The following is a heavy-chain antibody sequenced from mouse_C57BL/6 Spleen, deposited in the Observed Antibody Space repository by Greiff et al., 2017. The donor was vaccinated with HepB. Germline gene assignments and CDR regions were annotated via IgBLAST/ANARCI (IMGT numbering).Heavy chain of an antibody. D-gene: IGHD2-4*01. Sequence: VQLQQPGAELVKPGASVKLSCKASGYTFTSYWMHWVKQRPGQGLEWIGMIHPNSGSTNYNEKFKSKATLTVDKSSSTAYMQLSSLTSEDSAVYYCAREGGYYDYDWFAYWGQGTLVTVSA. CDR1: GYTFTSYW. V-gene: IGHV1-64*01. CDR2: IHPNSGST. J-gene: IGHJ3*01. CDR3: AREGGYYDYDWFAY.